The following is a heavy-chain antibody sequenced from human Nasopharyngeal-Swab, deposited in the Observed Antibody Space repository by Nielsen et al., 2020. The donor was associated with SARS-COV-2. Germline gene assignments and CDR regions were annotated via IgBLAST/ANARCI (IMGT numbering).Heavy chain of an antibody. J-gene: IGHJ5*02. D-gene: IGHD5-12*01. Sequence: GESLKISCSGSGYTFSSYWMHWVRQVPGKGLEWVSTINNRGDDTHYVDSVRGRFTVSRDNSKNTLYLQMNSLRGEDTAIYYCVKDLAYDEVSWGQGTLVTVSS. V-gene: IGHV3-23*01. CDR2: INNRGDDT. CDR1: GYTFSSYW. CDR3: VKDLAYDEVS.